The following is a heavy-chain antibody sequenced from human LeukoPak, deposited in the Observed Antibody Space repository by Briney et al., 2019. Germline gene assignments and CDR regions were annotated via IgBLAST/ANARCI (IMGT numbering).Heavy chain of an antibody. Sequence: ASVKVSCKASGYTFTSYDINWVRQAPGQGLEWMGWISAYNGNTNYAQKLQGRVTMTTDTSTSTACMELRSLRSDDTAVYYCARDLGELVLNYWGQGTLVTVSS. V-gene: IGHV1-18*01. CDR1: GYTFTSYD. J-gene: IGHJ4*02. CDR3: ARDLGELVLNY. D-gene: IGHD3-16*01. CDR2: ISAYNGNT.